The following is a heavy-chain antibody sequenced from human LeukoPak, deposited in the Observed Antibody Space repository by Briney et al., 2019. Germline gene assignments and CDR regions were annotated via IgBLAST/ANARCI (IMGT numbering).Heavy chain of an antibody. J-gene: IGHJ4*02. V-gene: IGHV3-48*01. CDR1: GFTFSSNS. CDR3: ARDLDDSSGYSTDY. D-gene: IGHD3-22*01. CDR2: ISSSSSTI. Sequence: GGSLRLSCAASGFTFSSNSMNWVRQAPGKGLEWVSYISSSSSTIYYADSVKGRFTISRDNAKNSLYLQMNSLRAEDTAVFYCARDLDDSSGYSTDYWGQGTLVTVSS.